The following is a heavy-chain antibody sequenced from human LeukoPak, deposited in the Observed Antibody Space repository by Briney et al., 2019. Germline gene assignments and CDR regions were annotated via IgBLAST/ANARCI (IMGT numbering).Heavy chain of an antibody. CDR2: IIPIFGTA. CDR3: AREDIGELFDP. D-gene: IGHD3-10*01. V-gene: IGHV1-69*05. CDR1: GGTFSSYA. Sequence: ASVKVSCKASGGTFSSYAISWVRQAPGQGLEWMGGIIPIFGTANYAQKFQGRVTITRDTSASTAYMELNSLRSEDTAVYYCAREDIGELFDPWGQGSLVTVSS. J-gene: IGHJ5*02.